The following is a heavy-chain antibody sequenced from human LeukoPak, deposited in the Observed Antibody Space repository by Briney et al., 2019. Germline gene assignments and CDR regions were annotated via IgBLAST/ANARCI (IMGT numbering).Heavy chain of an antibody. CDR1: GGSISSYY. CDR2: IYYSGST. D-gene: IGHD5-24*01. CDR3: ASTRRDGYNYGLDY. Sequence: PSETLSLTCTVSGGSISSYYWSWIRQPPGKGLGWIGYIYYSGSTNYNPSLKSRVTISVDTSKNQFSLKLSSVTAADTAVYYCASTRRDGYNYGLDYWGQGTLVTVSS. V-gene: IGHV4-59*01. J-gene: IGHJ4*02.